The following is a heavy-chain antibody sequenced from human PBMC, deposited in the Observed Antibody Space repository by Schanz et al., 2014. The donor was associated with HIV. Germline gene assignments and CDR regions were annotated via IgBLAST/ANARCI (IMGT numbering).Heavy chain of an antibody. CDR3: AKDAYSSTWYLGENWFDP. D-gene: IGHD6-13*01. J-gene: IGHJ5*02. V-gene: IGHV3-21*04. Sequence: QLVESGGGLVGPGGSLRLSCAASGFIFSSYTMYWIRQSPGKGLEWVASISGNTNYIYYADSVKGRFTISRDNSKNTLYLQMRSLRPEDTAVYYCAKDAYSSTWYLGENWFDPWGQGTLVTVSS. CDR2: ISGNTNYI. CDR1: GFIFSSYT.